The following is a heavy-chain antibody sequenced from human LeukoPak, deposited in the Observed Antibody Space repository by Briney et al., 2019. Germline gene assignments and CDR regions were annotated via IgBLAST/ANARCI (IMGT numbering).Heavy chain of an antibody. CDR1: GFTFSSYG. D-gene: IGHD3-22*01. CDR3: ARDSSYYDSSGYYYWFDP. CDR2: IWYDGSNK. J-gene: IGHJ5*02. V-gene: IGHV3-33*01. Sequence: GGSPRLSCAASGFTFSSYGMHWVRQAPGKGLEWVAVIWYDGSNKYYADSVKGRFTISRDNSKNTLYLQMNSLRAEDTAVYYCARDSSYYDSSGYYYWFDPWGQGTLVTVSS.